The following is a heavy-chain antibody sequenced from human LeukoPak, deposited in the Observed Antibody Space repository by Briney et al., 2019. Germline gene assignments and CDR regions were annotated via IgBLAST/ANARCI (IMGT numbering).Heavy chain of an antibody. V-gene: IGHV4-34*01. J-gene: IGHJ4*02. CDR1: GVSFSGYY. D-gene: IGHD6-19*01. Sequence: ASETLSLTCAVYGVSFSGYYWSWIRQPPGKGLEWIGEINHSGSTNYNPSLKSRVTISVDTSKNQISLKLSSVTAADTAVYYCARSRAVAGAYYFDNWGQGTLVTVSS. CDR2: INHSGST. CDR3: ARSRAVAGAYYFDN.